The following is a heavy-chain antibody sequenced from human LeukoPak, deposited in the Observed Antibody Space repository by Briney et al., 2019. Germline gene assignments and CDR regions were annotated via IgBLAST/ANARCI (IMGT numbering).Heavy chain of an antibody. CDR1: GGTFSGYA. CDR3: ARARDYDILTGYDY. Sequence: SVKVSCKASGGTFSGYAISWVRQAPGQGLEWMGGIIPIFGTANYAQKFQGRVTITTDESTSTAYMELSSLRSEDTAVYYCARARDYDILTGYDYWGQGTLVTVSS. D-gene: IGHD3-9*01. J-gene: IGHJ4*02. V-gene: IGHV1-69*05. CDR2: IIPIFGTA.